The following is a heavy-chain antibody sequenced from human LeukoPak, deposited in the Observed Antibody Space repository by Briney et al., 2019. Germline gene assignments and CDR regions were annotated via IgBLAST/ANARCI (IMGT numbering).Heavy chain of an antibody. CDR1: GGXISSSNW. CDR2: IYHSGST. V-gene: IGHV4-4*02. CDR3: ARAYGYDYYGMDV. D-gene: IGHD4-17*01. Sequence: ETLSLXXAVSGGXISSSNWWSWVRQPPGKGLEWIGEIYHSGSTNYNPSLKSRVTISVDKSKNQFSLKLSSVTAADTAVYYCARAYGYDYYGMDVWGQGTTVTVSS. J-gene: IGHJ6*02.